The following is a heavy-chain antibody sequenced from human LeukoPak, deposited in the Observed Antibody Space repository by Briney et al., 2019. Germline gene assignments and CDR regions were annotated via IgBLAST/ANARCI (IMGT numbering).Heavy chain of an antibody. CDR3: AKDPSGDSFGSYGMDV. Sequence: GRSLRLSCAASGFTFSSYDMHWVRQAPGKGLEWVAVISYDGSNKYYAASVKGRFTISRDNSKNTLYLQMNSRRPEDTAVYYGAKDPSGDSFGSYGMDVWGQGTTVTVSS. D-gene: IGHD5-18*01. V-gene: IGHV3-30*18. CDR2: ISYDGSNK. CDR1: GFTFSSYD. J-gene: IGHJ6*02.